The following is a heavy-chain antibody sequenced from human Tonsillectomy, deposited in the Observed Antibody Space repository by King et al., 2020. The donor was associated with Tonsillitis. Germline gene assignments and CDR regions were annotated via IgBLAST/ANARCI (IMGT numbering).Heavy chain of an antibody. D-gene: IGHD3-3*01. CDR2: ISWSSDTI. CDR1: GFTFDDYA. V-gene: IGHV3-9*01. Sequence: VQLVESGGGLVQPGRSLRLSCAASGFTFDDYAMHWVRQAPGKCLEWVSSISWSSDTIDYADSVKGRFTISSDNAKNSLYLQMNSLRAEDTALYYCAKDSENSFGVVSYFDYWGQGTLVTVSS. J-gene: IGHJ4*02. CDR3: AKDSENSFGVVSYFDY.